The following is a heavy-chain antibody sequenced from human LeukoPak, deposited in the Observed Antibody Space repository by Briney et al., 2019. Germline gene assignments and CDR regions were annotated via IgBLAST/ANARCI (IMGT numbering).Heavy chain of an antibody. J-gene: IGHJ4*02. CDR1: GFALYNYA. V-gene: IGHV3-23*01. CDR3: AKEVRPNEH. Sequence: GGSLRLSCTASGFALYNYAMSWVRQAPGKGLEWVSSISLSGDRTFYADSVKGRFSISRDTSENTLYLQMNSLRAEDTAVYYCAKEVRPNEHWGQGTLVTVSS. CDR2: ISLSGDRT.